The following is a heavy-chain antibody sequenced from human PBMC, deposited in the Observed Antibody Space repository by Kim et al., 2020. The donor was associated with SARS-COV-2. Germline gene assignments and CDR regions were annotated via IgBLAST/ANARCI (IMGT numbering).Heavy chain of an antibody. CDR3: ATDRQGVWGYYYYGMDV. V-gene: IGHV1-24*01. Sequence: ASVKVSCKVSGYTLTELSMHWVRQAPGKGLEWMGGFDPEDGETIYAQKFQGRVTMTEDTSTDTAYMELSSLRSEDTAVYYCATDRQGVWGYYYYGMDVWGQGTTVTVSS. CDR1: GYTLTELS. CDR2: FDPEDGET. J-gene: IGHJ6*02. D-gene: IGHD3-16*01.